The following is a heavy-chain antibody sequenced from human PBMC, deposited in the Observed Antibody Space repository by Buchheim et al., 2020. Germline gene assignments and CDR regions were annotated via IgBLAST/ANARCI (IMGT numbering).Heavy chain of an antibody. D-gene: IGHD3-10*01. CDR1: GFTFSSYS. J-gene: IGHJ6*02. Sequence: EVQLVESGGGLVKPGGSLRLSCAASGFTFSSYSMNWVRQAPGKGLEWVSSISSSSSYIYYADSVKGRFTISRDNAKNSLYLQMNSLRAEDTAVYYCARDLYYYGSGSGLPRGVYYYYGMDVWGQGTT. CDR3: ARDLYYYGSGSGLPRGVYYYYGMDV. V-gene: IGHV3-21*01. CDR2: ISSSSSYI.